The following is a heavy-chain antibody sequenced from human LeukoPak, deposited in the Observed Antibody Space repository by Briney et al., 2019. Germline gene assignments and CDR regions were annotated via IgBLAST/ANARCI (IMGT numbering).Heavy chain of an antibody. CDR1: GFTFSSYA. J-gene: IGHJ5*02. D-gene: IGHD3-3*01. V-gene: IGHV3-23*01. Sequence: ARSLRLSCAASGFTFSSYAMSWVRQAPGKGLEWVSAISVSGGSTYYADSVKGRFTISRDNSKNTLYLQMNSLRAEDTAVYYCAKGSRKIGIFGVVIRNWFDPWGQGTLVTVSS. CDR2: ISVSGGST. CDR3: AKGSRKIGIFGVVIRNWFDP.